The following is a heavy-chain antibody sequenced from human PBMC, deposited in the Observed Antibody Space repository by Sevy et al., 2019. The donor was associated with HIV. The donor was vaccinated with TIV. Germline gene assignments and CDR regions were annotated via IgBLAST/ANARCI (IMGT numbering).Heavy chain of an antibody. CDR2: ISGSGGRT. V-gene: IGHV3-23*01. D-gene: IGHD3-3*01. CDR1: GFTFSSYA. Sequence: GGSLRLSCAASGFTFSSYAMSWVRQAPGKGLEWVSAISGSGGRTYYADSVKGRFTISRDNSKNTLYLQMNSLRAEDTAVYYCAKCPKVLRFLEWLLYSDYWGQGTLVTVSS. J-gene: IGHJ4*02. CDR3: AKCPKVLRFLEWLLYSDY.